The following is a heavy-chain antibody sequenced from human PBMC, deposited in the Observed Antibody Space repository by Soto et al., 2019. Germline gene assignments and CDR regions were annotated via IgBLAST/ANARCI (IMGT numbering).Heavy chain of an antibody. V-gene: IGHV4-4*02. Sequence: SETLSLTCAVSGGSINSRYWWCWVRQSPGMGLEWIGENYHSGSTNYNPSHKRRVTISVDKSKNQFSLNLSSVTAADTAVYYCARDQNGSGNYYTRYFDYWGQGTLVTVSS. CDR3: ARDQNGSGNYYTRYFDY. CDR1: GGSINSRYW. CDR2: NYHSGST. D-gene: IGHD3-10*01. J-gene: IGHJ4*02.